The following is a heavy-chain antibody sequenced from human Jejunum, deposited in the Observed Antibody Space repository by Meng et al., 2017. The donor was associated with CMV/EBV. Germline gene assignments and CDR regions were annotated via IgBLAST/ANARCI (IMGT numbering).Heavy chain of an antibody. V-gene: IGHV3-23*01. Sequence: TVSLYPMAGVRQAPGKGLEWVAQISHDGSATYYADSMKGRMTISRDNSINTLYLQMNGLRADDTAVYFCAKVLITTSWLPQPFDAWGQGTLVTVSS. J-gene: IGHJ5*02. D-gene: IGHD1-14*01. CDR2: ISHDGSAT. CDR1: TVSLYP. CDR3: AKVLITTSWLPQPFDA.